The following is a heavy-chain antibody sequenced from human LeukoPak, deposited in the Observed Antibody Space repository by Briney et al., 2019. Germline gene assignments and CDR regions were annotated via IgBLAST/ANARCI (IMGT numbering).Heavy chain of an antibody. V-gene: IGHV3-11*01. CDR2: ISSIGSTI. CDR3: ARGWGTTATFGY. D-gene: IGHD1-1*01. CDR1: GFTFSDYY. J-gene: IGHJ4*02. Sequence: GGSLRLSCAASGFTFSDYYMTWIRQAPGKGLEWVSSISSIGSTIYYAHSLKGRFTTSRDNAKTSLYLQRNSMTDEDTAVYYCARGWGTTATFGYWGQGTLVTVSS.